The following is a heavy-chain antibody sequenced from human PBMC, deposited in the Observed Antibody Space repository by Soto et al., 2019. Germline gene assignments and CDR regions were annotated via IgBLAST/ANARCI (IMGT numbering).Heavy chain of an antibody. Sequence: GGELKKPGASVKVSCKASGYTFTNYAISWVRQAPGRGLEWMGWVNTYNGNPNYAQIFQGRVTMTTDTSTGTAYMELRSLKSDDSAIYYCARDSQYSTSWQRFDSWGQGTLVTVSS. V-gene: IGHV1-18*01. J-gene: IGHJ4*02. CDR2: VNTYNGNP. D-gene: IGHD6-13*01. CDR1: GYTFTNYA. CDR3: ARDSQYSTSWQRFDS.